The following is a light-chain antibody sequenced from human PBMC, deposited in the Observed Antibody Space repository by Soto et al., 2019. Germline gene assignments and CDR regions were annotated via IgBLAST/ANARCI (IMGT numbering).Light chain of an antibody. V-gene: IGKV1-9*01. CDR3: QQVYNYPLT. J-gene: IGKJ4*01. CDR2: AAS. CDR1: QDISNY. Sequence: DIQLTQSPSFLSASVGDRVTITCRASQDISNYLVWFQQEPGKAPQLLIYAASTLQGGVPSRFSGSGSGTEFTLTITSLQPEDFAIYYCQQVYNYPLTFGGGTKVEIK.